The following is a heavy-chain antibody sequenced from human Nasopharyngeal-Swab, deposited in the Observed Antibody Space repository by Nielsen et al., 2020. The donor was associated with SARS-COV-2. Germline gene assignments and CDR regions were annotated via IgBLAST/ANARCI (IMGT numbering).Heavy chain of an antibody. J-gene: IGHJ3*01. Sequence: GGSLRLSCAASGFTFSSLCMSWVRQVPGKGLEWVADIKPDGSEKFYVDSVKGRFTISRDNAKNSMSLQMNSLRVEDTAVYYCARDWSRAFDVWGQGTMVTVSS. CDR3: ARDWSRAFDV. CDR2: IKPDGSEK. CDR1: GFTFSSLC. V-gene: IGHV3-7*01.